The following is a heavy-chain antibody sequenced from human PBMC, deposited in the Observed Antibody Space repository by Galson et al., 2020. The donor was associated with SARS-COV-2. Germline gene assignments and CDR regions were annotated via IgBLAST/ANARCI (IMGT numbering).Heavy chain of an antibody. V-gene: IGHV2-5*02. J-gene: IGHJ5*02. CDR1: GFSLSTSGVG. CDR3: AHRLIQHHPYDSTNWFDP. D-gene: IGHD1-1*01. Sequence: SGPTLVKPTQTLTLTCTFSGFSLSTSGVGVGWIRQPPGKALEWLALIYWDDDKRYSPSLKSRLTITKDTSKNQVVLTMTNMDPVDTATYYCAHRLIQHHPYDSTNWFDPWGQGTLVTVSS. CDR2: IYWDDDK.